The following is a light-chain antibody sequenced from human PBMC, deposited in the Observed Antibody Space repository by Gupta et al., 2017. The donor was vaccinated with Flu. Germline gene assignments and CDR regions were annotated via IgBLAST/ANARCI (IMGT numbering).Light chain of an antibody. CDR1: QSRLHSNGYNY. CDR3: KQALQTPGT. CDR2: LGS. Sequence: DIVMTQSPLCLPVTPGEPPSIACRSSQSRLHSNGYNYLDWYLQKPGQSPQLLIYLGSNRASGVPDRFSGSGSGTDFTLKISRVEAEDVGVYYCKQALQTPGTFGQGTKVEIK. V-gene: IGKV2-28*01. J-gene: IGKJ1*01.